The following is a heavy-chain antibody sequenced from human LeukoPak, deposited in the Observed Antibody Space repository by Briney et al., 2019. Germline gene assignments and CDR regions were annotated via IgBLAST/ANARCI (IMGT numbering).Heavy chain of an antibody. V-gene: IGHV1-18*01. J-gene: IGHJ4*02. CDR2: ISAYNGNT. CDR3: ARYPDNYDFWSGYYFDY. Sequence: ASVKVSCKASGYTFTNYGISWVRQAPGQGLEWMGWISAYNGNTNYAQKPQGRVTMTTDTSTSTAYMELRSLRSDDTAVYYCARYPDNYDFWSGYYFDYWGQGTLVTVSS. D-gene: IGHD3-3*01. CDR1: GYTFTNYG.